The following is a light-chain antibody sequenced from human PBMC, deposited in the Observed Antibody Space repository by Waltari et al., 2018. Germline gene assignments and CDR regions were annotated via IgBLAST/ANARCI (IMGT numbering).Light chain of an antibody. J-gene: IGLJ3*02. CDR1: SGHSSNV. CDR3: ETGGHGTWV. V-gene: IGLV4-69*01. Sequence: QLVVTQSPSASAPLGASVKLTCTLSSGHSSNVIAWLQQRPEKGPRYLMKVNSDGSHSKGDEIPDRFPGSSSGAERYLTISSLQSDDEADYYCETGGHGTWVFGGGTKLTVL. CDR2: VNSDGSH.